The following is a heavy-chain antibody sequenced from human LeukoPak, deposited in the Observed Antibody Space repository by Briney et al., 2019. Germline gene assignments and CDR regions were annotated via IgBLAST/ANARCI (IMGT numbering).Heavy chain of an antibody. CDR3: ARGSITIFGVGDYYYYGMDV. D-gene: IGHD3-3*01. CDR2: INHGAST. CDR1: GGSFSGYY. Sequence: SSETLSLTCAMYGGSFSGYYWSWIRQPPGKGLEWIGEINHGASTNYNPSLKSRVTISVDTSKNQFSLELSSVTAADTAVYYCARGSITIFGVGDYYYYGMDVWGQGTTVTVSS. J-gene: IGHJ6*02. V-gene: IGHV4-34*01.